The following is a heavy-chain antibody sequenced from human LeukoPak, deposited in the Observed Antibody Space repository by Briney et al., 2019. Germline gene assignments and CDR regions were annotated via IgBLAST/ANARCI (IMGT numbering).Heavy chain of an antibody. CDR2: ISGSGGST. CDR3: AKGESHPKYYFDY. CDR1: GFTFSSYA. V-gene: IGHV3-23*01. J-gene: IGHJ4*02. D-gene: IGHD3-10*01. Sequence: GGSLRLSCAASGFTFSSYAMSWVRQAPGKGPEWVSAISGSGGSTYYADSVKGRFTISRDNSKNTLYLQMNSLRAEDTAVYYCAKGESHPKYYFDYWGQGTLVTVSS.